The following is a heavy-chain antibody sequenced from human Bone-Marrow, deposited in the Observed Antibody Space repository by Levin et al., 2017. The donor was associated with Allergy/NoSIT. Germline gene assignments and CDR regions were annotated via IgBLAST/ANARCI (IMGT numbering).Heavy chain of an antibody. CDR3: ASHQAGYSGYGSPDY. J-gene: IGHJ4*02. V-gene: IGHV3-11*01. CDR2: ISSSGSTI. D-gene: IGHD5-12*01. CDR1: GFTFSDYY. Sequence: GESLKISCAASGFTFSDYYMSWIRQAPGKGLEWVSYISSSGSTIYYADSVKGRFTISRDNAKNSLYLQMNSLRAEDTAVYYCASHQAGYSGYGSPDYWGQGTLVTVSS.